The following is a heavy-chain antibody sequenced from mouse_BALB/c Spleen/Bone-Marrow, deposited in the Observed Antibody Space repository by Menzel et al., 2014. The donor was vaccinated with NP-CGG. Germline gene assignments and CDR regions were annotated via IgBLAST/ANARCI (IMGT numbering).Heavy chain of an antibody. D-gene: IGHD4-1*01. V-gene: IGHV4-1*02. J-gene: IGHJ3*01. Sequence: EVKLVESGGGLVQPGGSLKLSYAASGLDFSRYWMSWVRQAPGKGLEWIGEINPDSSTINYTPSLKDKFIISRDNAKNTLYLQMSKVRSEDTALYYCARNWDVGFAYWGQGTLVTVSA. CDR3: ARNWDVGFAY. CDR2: INPDSSTI. CDR1: GLDFSRYW.